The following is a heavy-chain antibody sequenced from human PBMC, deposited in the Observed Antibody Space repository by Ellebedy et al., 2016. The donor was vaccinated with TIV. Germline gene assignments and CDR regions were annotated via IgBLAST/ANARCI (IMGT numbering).Heavy chain of an antibody. Sequence: ASVKVSCKSSGYSFTSYPTHWVRQAPGQSLEGTGWINTVNDNTRHLQKFQGRVAFTRDSSAWVAYMELSGLTSDDTALYFCARGTSNWFDAWGQGTLVTVSS. CDR3: ARGTSNWFDA. J-gene: IGHJ5*02. V-gene: IGHV1-3*04. CDR2: INTVNDNT. CDR1: GYSFTSYP.